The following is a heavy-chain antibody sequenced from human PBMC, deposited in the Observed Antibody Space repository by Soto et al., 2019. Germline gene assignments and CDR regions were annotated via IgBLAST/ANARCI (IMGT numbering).Heavy chain of an antibody. Sequence: GASVKVSCKASGYTFTSFYMHWVRQAPGQGLEWVGVINSSGGSTNYAQKLQGRVTMTTDTSTSTAYMELRSLRSDDTAVYYCARSHIAAAGTSDYWGQGTLVTVSS. D-gene: IGHD6-13*01. V-gene: IGHV1-46*01. J-gene: IGHJ4*02. CDR1: GYTFTSFY. CDR3: ARSHIAAAGTSDY. CDR2: INSSGGST.